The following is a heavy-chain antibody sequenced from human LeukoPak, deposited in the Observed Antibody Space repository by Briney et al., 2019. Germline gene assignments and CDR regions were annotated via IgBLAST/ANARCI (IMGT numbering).Heavy chain of an antibody. J-gene: IGHJ3*02. CDR2: TRNKANSYTT. CDR1: GFTFSDHY. V-gene: IGHV3-72*01. Sequence: PGGSLRLSCEASGFTFSDHYMDWVRQAPGKGLEWVGRTRNKANSYTTEYAASVKGRFTISRDDSKNSLYLQMNSLKTEDTAVYYCARGGSFGAFDIWGQGTMVTVSS. D-gene: IGHD1-26*01. CDR3: ARGGSFGAFDI.